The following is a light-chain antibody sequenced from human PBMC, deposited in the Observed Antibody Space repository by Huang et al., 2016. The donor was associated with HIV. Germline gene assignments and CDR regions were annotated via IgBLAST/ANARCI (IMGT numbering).Light chain of an antibody. CDR3: QQYNTSPRT. Sequence: ENLMTQSPSTLSVSPGESATLSCRASQSVFKNLAWYQQKPGQAPKLLSYGSSTRAAGIPSRFSGSGSGTDFTLTISRLHSEDFAVYYCQQYNTSPRTFGQGTKVEV. CDR1: QSVFKN. J-gene: IGKJ1*01. CDR2: GSS. V-gene: IGKV3-15*01.